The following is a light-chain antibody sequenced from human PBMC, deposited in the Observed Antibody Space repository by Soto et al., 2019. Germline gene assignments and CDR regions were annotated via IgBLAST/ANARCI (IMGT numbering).Light chain of an antibody. CDR2: DAS. CDR1: QDISKY. CDR3: QQYDNVPPNT. J-gene: IGKJ2*01. Sequence: DIQMTQSPSSLSASVGDRVTITCQASQDISKYLNWYQQKPGKAPKLLIYDASNLETGVPSRFSGSGYATDFTLTITSLQPEDIATYYYQQYDNVPPNTFGQGTKLEI. V-gene: IGKV1-33*01.